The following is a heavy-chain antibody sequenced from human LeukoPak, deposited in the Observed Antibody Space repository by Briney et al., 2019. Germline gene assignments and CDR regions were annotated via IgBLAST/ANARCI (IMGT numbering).Heavy chain of an antibody. J-gene: IGHJ4*02. CDR3: ARDQSEFDY. Sequence: SETLSLTCTVSGVSISSYYWSWIRQPPGKGLEWIGYIYYSGSTDYNPSLGIRVTISLDTSKSQFSLELRSVTAADTAVYYCARDQSEFDYWGQGTLVTVSS. CDR1: GVSISSYY. V-gene: IGHV4-59*01. CDR2: IYYSGST.